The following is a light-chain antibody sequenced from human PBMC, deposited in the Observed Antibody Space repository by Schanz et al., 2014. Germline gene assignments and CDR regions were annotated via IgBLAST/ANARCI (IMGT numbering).Light chain of an antibody. Sequence: QSALTQPASVSGSPGQSITISCTGTSSDVGGYNYVSWYQQHPGKAPKLMIYDVSNRPSGVPDRFSGSKSGSTASLTISGLRAEDEADYYCSSYTSSSTWVFGGGTKLTVL. CDR2: DVS. V-gene: IGLV2-14*01. CDR3: SSYTSSSTWV. J-gene: IGLJ3*02. CDR1: SSDVGGYNY.